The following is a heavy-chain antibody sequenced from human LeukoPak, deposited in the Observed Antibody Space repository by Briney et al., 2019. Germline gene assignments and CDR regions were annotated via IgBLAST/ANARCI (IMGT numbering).Heavy chain of an antibody. Sequence: GRSLRLSCAASGFTFSSYAMHWVRQAPGKGLEWVAVISYDGSNKYYADSVKGRFTISRDNSKNTLYLQMNSLRAEDTAVYYCAREHSSSEGGSFDYWGQGTLVTVSS. CDR3: AREHSSSEGGSFDY. CDR2: ISYDGSNK. J-gene: IGHJ4*02. V-gene: IGHV3-30*04. D-gene: IGHD6-6*01. CDR1: GFTFSSYA.